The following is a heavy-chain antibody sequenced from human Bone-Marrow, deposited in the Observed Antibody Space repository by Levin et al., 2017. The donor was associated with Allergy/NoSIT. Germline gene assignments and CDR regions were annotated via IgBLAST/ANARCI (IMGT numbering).Heavy chain of an antibody. V-gene: IGHV4-59*12. CDR2: ASYGGSS. CDR1: GGSISNYY. Sequence: MTSETLSLTCTVSGGSISNYYWSWIRQSPGKGLEWIGYASYGGSSNYNPSLKSRVTISIGASTSEFSLTMNSVTASDTAVYFCARLNAWYAVTYWGQGSLVTVSS. J-gene: IGHJ4*02. CDR3: ARLNAWYAVTY. D-gene: IGHD6-13*01.